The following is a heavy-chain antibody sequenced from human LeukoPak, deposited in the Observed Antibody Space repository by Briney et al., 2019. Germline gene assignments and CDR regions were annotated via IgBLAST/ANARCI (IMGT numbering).Heavy chain of an antibody. CDR3: ASPGPGLRGGSCSFDY. CDR2: INPNSGGT. V-gene: IGHV1-2*02. J-gene: IGHJ4*02. CDR1: GYTFTGYY. D-gene: IGHD2-15*01. Sequence: ASVKVSCTASGYTFTGYYMHWVRQPPGQGLEWMGWINPNSGGTNYAQKFQGRVTMTRDTSISTAYMELSRLRSDDTAVYYCASPGPGLRGGSCSFDYWRQGSLVTVSS.